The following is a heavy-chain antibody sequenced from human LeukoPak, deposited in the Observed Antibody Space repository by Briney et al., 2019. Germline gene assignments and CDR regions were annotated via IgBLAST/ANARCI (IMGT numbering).Heavy chain of an antibody. D-gene: IGHD6-6*01. Sequence: GAALKISCKGSGSIFTSYWIGWVRQLPGKGLEWMGIIYPGASDTRYSPSSQGQVTISADKSISTAYLQWSSLKASDTAMYYCARQRAPYSSSDFDYWGQGTLVTVSS. V-gene: IGHV5-51*01. J-gene: IGHJ4*02. CDR3: ARQRAPYSSSDFDY. CDR1: GSIFTSYW. CDR2: IYPGASDT.